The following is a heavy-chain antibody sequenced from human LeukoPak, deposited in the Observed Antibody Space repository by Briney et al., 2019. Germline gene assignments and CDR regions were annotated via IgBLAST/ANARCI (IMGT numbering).Heavy chain of an antibody. CDR3: AREATVVSGYFDY. V-gene: IGHV3-7*01. CDR2: IKQDGSEK. CDR1: GFTFSSYW. Sequence: GGSLRLSCAASGFTFSSYWMSWVRQALGKGLEWVANIKQDGSEKYYVDSVKGRFTISRDNAKNSLYLQMNSLRAEDTAVYYCAREATVVSGYFDYWGQGTLVTVSS. D-gene: IGHD4-23*01. J-gene: IGHJ4*02.